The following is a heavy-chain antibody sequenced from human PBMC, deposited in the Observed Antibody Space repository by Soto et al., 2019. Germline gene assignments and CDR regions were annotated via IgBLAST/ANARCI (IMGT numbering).Heavy chain of an antibody. CDR1: GFTFSSYS. CDR3: ARVASSPVSGYFDY. J-gene: IGHJ4*02. CDR2: ISSSSSYI. V-gene: IGHV3-21*01. D-gene: IGHD6-13*01. Sequence: EVQLVESGGGLVKPGGSLRLSCAASGFTFSSYSMNWVRQAPGKGLEWVSSISSSSSYIYYADSVKGRFTISRDNAKNSLYLQMNSLRAEDTAVYYCARVASSPVSGYFDYWGQGTLVTVSS.